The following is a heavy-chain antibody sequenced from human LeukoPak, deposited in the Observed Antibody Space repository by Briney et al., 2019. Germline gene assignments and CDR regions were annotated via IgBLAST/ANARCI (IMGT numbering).Heavy chain of an antibody. CDR1: GFTFSSYA. CDR3: ARDSGNYLDAFDI. V-gene: IGHV3-21*01. D-gene: IGHD1-7*01. J-gene: IGHJ3*02. CDR2: ISSSSSYI. Sequence: GGSLRLSCAASGFTFSSYAMSWVRQAPGKGLEWVSSISSSSSYIYYADSVKGRFTISRDNAKNSLYLQMNSLRAEDTAVYYCARDSGNYLDAFDIWGQGTMVTVSS.